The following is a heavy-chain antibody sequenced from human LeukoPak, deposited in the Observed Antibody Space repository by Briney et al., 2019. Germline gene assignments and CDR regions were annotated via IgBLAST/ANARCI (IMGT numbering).Heavy chain of an antibody. V-gene: IGHV3-21*01. CDR3: ARAGHAVAGSFDP. Sequence: GGSLRLSCAASGFTFSSYSMNWVRQAPGKGLEWVSSISSSSSYIYYADSVKGRFTISRDNAKNSLYLQMNSLRAEDTAVYYCARAGHAVAGSFDPWGQGTLVTVSS. J-gene: IGHJ5*02. D-gene: IGHD6-19*01. CDR2: ISSSSSYI. CDR1: GFTFSSYS.